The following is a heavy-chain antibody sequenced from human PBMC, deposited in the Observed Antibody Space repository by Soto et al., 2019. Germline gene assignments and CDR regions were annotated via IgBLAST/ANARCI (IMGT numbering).Heavy chain of an antibody. CDR1: GYTFTGYY. V-gene: IGHV1-2*04. CDR2: INPNSGGT. CDR3: AREMYASRYYYYYYGMDV. Sequence: GASVKVSCKASGYTFTGYYMHWVRQAPGQGLEWMGWINPNSGGTNYAQKFQGWVTTTRDTSISTAYMELSRLRSDDTAVYYCAREMYASRYYYYYYGMDVWGQGTTVTVSS. J-gene: IGHJ6*02. D-gene: IGHD2-8*01.